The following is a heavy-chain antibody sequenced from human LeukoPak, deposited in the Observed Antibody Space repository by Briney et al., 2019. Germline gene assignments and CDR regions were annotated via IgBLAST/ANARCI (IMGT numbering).Heavy chain of an antibody. J-gene: IGHJ4*02. D-gene: IGHD2/OR15-2a*01. CDR2: ITAAYNT. CDR3: LGGRMY. V-gene: IGHV3-48*01. CDR1: GFSFSTFS. Sequence: GGSLRLSCEASGFSFSTFSLIWVRQAPGMGLEWFSHITAAYNTYYADSVKGRFTISRDNAENSVYLQMNSLRVEDTATYYCLGGRMYWGQGALVTVSS.